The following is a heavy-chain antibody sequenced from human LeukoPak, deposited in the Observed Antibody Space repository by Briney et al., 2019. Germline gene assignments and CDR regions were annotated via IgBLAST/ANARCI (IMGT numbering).Heavy chain of an antibody. D-gene: IGHD2-2*02. Sequence: ASVKVSCKASGYTFTSFGGSWVRQAPGQGLEWMGWISAYNGNTNYAQKLQGRVTMTTDTSTNTAYMELRSLRSDDTAVYYCARRYCSSTNCYRFDYWGQGTLVTVSS. CDR1: GYTFTSFG. V-gene: IGHV1-18*01. J-gene: IGHJ4*02. CDR3: ARRYCSSTNCYRFDY. CDR2: ISAYNGNT.